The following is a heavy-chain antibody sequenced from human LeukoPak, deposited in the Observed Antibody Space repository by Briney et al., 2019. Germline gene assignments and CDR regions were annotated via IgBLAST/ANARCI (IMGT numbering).Heavy chain of an antibody. CDR1: GFTFSTYT. CDR3: ARGVAQDPVRYYYYYMDV. Sequence: PGGSLRLSCAASGFTFSTYTMHWVRQAPGKGLEWVAVISYDGNSQYYADSVKGRFTISRDNSKNTLYLQMNSLRAEDTAVYYCARGVAQDPVRYYYYYMDVWGKGTTVTVSS. D-gene: IGHD3-10*01. CDR2: ISYDGNSQ. V-gene: IGHV3-30-3*01. J-gene: IGHJ6*03.